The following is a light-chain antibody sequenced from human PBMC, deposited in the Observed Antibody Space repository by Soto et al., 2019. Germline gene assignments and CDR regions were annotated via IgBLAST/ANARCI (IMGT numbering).Light chain of an antibody. V-gene: IGLV2-14*01. CDR2: EVT. CDR1: SSDIGTYNY. CDR3: TSYTSSDTVI. Sequence: QSALTQPASVSGSPGQSIIISCTGTSSDIGTYNYVSWYQQHPGKAPKLLIYEVTNRPSGVSNRFSGSKSGNTTSLTISGLQAEDEADYYCTSYTSSDTVIFGGGTKLTVL. J-gene: IGLJ2*01.